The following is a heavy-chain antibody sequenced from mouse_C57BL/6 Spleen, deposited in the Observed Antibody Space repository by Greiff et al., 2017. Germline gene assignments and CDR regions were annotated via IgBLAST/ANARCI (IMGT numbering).Heavy chain of an antibody. J-gene: IGHJ4*01. V-gene: IGHV3-6*01. CDR2: ISYDGSN. CDR3: ARGEGFYAMDY. CDR1: GYSITSGYY. Sequence: DVQLQESGPGLVKPSQSLSLTCSVTGYSITSGYYWNWIRQFPGNKLEWMGYISYDGSNNYNPSLKNRISINRDTSNNQFFLKLNAVTTEDTATYYCARGEGFYAMDYWGQGTSVTVSS.